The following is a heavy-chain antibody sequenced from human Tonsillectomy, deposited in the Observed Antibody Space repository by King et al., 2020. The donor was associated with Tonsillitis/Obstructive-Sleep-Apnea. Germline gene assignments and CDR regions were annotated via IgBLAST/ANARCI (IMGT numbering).Heavy chain of an antibody. CDR2: IIPILGIA. CDR3: ATWGDIVVVRAANYYYYYGMDV. CDR1: GGTFSSYA. V-gene: IGHV1-69*10. J-gene: IGHJ6*02. Sequence: QVQLVQSGAEVKKPGSSVKVSCKASGGTFSSYAISWVRQAPGQGLEWMGGIIPILGIANYAQKFQGRVTITADKSTSTAYMELSSLRSEDTAVYYCATWGDIVVVRAANYYYYYGMDVWGQGTTVTVSS. D-gene: IGHD2-2*01.